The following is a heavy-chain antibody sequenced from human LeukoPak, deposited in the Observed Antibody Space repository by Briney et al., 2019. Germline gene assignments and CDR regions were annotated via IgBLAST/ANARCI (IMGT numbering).Heavy chain of an antibody. Sequence: GGSLRLSCAASGXTFSSYAVSWVRQAPGKGLEWVSVIYSGGSTYYADSVKGRFTISRDNSKNTLYLQMNSLRAEDTAVYYCARDRLGIVDYWGQGTLVTVSS. J-gene: IGHJ4*02. CDR1: GXTFSSYA. D-gene: IGHD7-27*01. V-gene: IGHV3-53*01. CDR3: ARDRLGIVDY. CDR2: IYSGGST.